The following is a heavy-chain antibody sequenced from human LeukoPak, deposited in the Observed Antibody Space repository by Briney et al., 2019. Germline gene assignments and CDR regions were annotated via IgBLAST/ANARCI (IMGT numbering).Heavy chain of an antibody. Sequence: GGSLRLSCAASGFTFSSYGMHWVRQAPGKGLEWVSVIYSGGSTYYADSVKGRFTISRDNSKNTLYLQMNSLRAEDTAVYYCARERRYCSGGSCYYYGMDVWGQGTTVTVSS. CDR3: ARERRYCSGGSCYYYGMDV. D-gene: IGHD2-15*01. J-gene: IGHJ6*02. V-gene: IGHV3-NL1*01. CDR1: GFTFSSYG. CDR2: IYSGGST.